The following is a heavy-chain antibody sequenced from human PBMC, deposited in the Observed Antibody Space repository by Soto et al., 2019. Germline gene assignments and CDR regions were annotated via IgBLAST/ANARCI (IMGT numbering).Heavy chain of an antibody. V-gene: IGHV3-23*01. CDR1: GFTFSSYA. CDR3: AKDLRYYYDSSAPQN. D-gene: IGHD3-22*01. J-gene: IGHJ4*02. CDR2: ISGSGGST. Sequence: PGGSLRISCAACGFTFSSYAMGWVRQAPGKGLEWVSAISGSGGSTYYADSVKGRFTISRDNSKNTLYLQMNSLRAEDTAVYYCAKDLRYYYDSSAPQNWGQGTLVTVSS.